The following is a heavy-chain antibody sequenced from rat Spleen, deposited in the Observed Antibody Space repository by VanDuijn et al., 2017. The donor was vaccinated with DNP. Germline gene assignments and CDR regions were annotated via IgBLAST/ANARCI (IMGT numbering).Heavy chain of an antibody. J-gene: IGHJ2*01. V-gene: IGHV5-31*01. CDR1: GFIFNNYW. CDR2: ITNTGGST. D-gene: IGHD1-12*03. Sequence: EVQLVESGGGPVQPGRSLKLSCVASGFIFNNYWMTWIRQAPGKGLDWIASITNTGGSTYYPDSVKGRFTISRDNAKSTLYLQVNSLRSEDTATYYCTRGGDGYDYWGQGVMVTVSS. CDR3: TRGGDGYDY.